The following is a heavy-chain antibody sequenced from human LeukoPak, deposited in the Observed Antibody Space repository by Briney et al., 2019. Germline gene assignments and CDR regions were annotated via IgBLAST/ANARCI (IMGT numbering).Heavy chain of an antibody. J-gene: IGHJ4*02. V-gene: IGHV4-59*01. D-gene: IGHD5-18*01. CDR2: IYYSGST. CDR1: GGSISSYY. Sequence: PSETLSLTCTVSGGSISSYYWSWIRQPPGKGLEWIGYIYYSGSTNYNPSLKSRVTISVDTSKNQFSLKLSSVTAADTAVYYCARAPTAMAPLFDYWGQGTLVTVSS. CDR3: ARAPTAMAPLFDY.